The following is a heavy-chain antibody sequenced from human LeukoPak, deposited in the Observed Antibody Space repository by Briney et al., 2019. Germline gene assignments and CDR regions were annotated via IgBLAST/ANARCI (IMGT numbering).Heavy chain of an antibody. CDR3: ARGLLRSYYYDSSGPLRGNYYYYMDV. Sequence: SETLSLTCAVFGGSFSGYYWTWIRQSPEKGLEWIGEINDRGSTSYNPSLESRVTISVDTSRNQFSLKMNSVTAADTAVYYCARGLLRSYYYDSSGPLRGNYYYYMDVWGKGTTVTVSS. J-gene: IGHJ6*03. CDR2: INDRGST. V-gene: IGHV4-34*01. CDR1: GGSFSGYY. D-gene: IGHD3-22*01.